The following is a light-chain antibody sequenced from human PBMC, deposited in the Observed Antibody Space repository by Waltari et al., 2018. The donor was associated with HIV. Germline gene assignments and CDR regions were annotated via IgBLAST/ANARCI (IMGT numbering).Light chain of an antibody. CDR2: WAS. V-gene: IGKV4-1*01. CDR3: QQYYSTPT. Sequence: DIVMTQSPDSLAVSLGVRATINCKSSQSVLYSSNNKNYLAWYQQKPGQPPKLLIYWASTREAGVPDRCSGSGSGTDFTLTISSLQAEDVAVYYCQQYYSTPTFGQGTKVEIK. J-gene: IGKJ1*01. CDR1: QSVLYSSNNKNY.